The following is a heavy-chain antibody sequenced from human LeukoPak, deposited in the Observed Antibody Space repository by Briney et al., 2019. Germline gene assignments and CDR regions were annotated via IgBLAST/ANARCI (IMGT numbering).Heavy chain of an antibody. CDR3: ARTPTPNLDY. D-gene: IGHD4-17*01. CDR1: GFTFSSYS. V-gene: IGHV3-48*04. Sequence: PGGSLRLSCAASGFTFSSYSMNWVRQAPGKGLEWVSYISSSGSPIYYADSVKGRFTISRDNAKNSLYLQMNGLRAEDTAVYYCARTPTPNLDYWGQGTLVTVSS. CDR2: ISSSGSPI. J-gene: IGHJ4*02.